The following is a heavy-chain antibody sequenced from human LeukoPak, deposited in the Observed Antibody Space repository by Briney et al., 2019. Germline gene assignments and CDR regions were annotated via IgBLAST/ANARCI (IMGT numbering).Heavy chain of an antibody. CDR3: AKGQSSSWSYYYYYMDV. D-gene: IGHD6-13*01. CDR2: ISGSGGST. CDR1: GFTFSSYA. J-gene: IGHJ6*03. Sequence: GGSLRLSCAASGFTFSSYAMSWVRQAPGKGLEWVSAISGSGGSTYYADSVKGRFTISRDNSKNTLYLQMSSLRAEDTAVYYCAKGQSSSWSYYYYYMDVWGKGTTVTVSS. V-gene: IGHV3-23*01.